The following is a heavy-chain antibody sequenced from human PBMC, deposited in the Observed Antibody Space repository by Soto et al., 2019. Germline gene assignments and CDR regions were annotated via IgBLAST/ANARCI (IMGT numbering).Heavy chain of an antibody. CDR3: ARGTTGMTHYYYYMDV. V-gene: IGHV4-4*02. J-gene: IGHJ6*03. CDR1: SGSISSSNW. CDR2: IYHSGST. Sequence: PSETLSLTCAVSSGSISSSNWWSWVRQPPGKGLEWIGEIYHSGSTNYNPSLKSRVTISVDKSKNQFSLKLSSVTAADTAVYYCARGTTGMTHYYYYMDVWGKGTTVTVSS. D-gene: IGHD1-1*01.